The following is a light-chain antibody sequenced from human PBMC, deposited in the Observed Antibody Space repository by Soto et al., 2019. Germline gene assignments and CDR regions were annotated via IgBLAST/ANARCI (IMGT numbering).Light chain of an antibody. CDR2: GAS. CDR1: QTISSNY. J-gene: IGKJ1*01. CDR3: QQYISSPWT. Sequence: EILLTQSPGTLSLSPGERATLSCRATQTISSNYLAWYQQTPGQAPRLLIYGASSRATGIPDRFSGSGSGSGTDFTLTISRLEPEDFAVYYCQQYISSPWTFGQGTKV. V-gene: IGKV3-20*01.